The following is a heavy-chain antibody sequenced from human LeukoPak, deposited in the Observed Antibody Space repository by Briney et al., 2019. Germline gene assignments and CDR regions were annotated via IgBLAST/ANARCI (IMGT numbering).Heavy chain of an antibody. Sequence: PGGSLRLSCAASVFTFSRYEMNWVRQAPGKGLEGVSYISSSGSTIYYADCVKGGFTISRDNAKNSLYMQMKRLRAEETDVYYCARGEATAMVPDFDYWGQGKLVTVSS. CDR3: ARGEATAMVPDFDY. J-gene: IGHJ4*02. V-gene: IGHV3-48*03. D-gene: IGHD5-18*01. CDR1: VFTFSRYE. CDR2: ISSSGSTI.